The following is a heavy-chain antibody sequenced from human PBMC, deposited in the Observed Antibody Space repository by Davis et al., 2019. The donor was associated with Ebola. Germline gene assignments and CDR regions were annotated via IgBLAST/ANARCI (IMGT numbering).Heavy chain of an antibody. D-gene: IGHD1-14*01. CDR2: ISSVSHHK. Sequence: GESLKISCAASGFTFSDSYMSWIRQAPGKGLEWVAYISSVSHHKYYADSVNGRFTVSRDNAKNSLYLQMHSLRGEDTAIYYCARITFPFAFDLWGQGTMITVSS. CDR1: GFTFSDSY. J-gene: IGHJ3*01. V-gene: IGHV3-11*04. CDR3: ARITFPFAFDL.